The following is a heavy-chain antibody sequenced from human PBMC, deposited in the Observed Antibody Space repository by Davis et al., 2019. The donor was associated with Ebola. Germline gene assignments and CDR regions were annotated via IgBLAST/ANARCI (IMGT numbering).Heavy chain of an antibody. V-gene: IGHV4-59*08. CDR3: ARGHSYGSMVYGMDV. J-gene: IGHJ6*02. D-gene: IGHD5-18*01. CDR2: VYDSETT. CDR1: GGSISSYY. Sequence: SETLSLTCSVSGGSISSYYWSWIRQPPGKGLEWIGDVYDSETTNYNLSLNSRVTMSVDTTNNQFFLKLSSVTAADTAVYYCARGHSYGSMVYGMDVWGQGTTVTVSS.